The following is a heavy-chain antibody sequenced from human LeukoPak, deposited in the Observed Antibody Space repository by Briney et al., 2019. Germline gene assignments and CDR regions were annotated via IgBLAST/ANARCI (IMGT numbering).Heavy chain of an antibody. D-gene: IGHD3-10*01. CDR3: AKDMVRGVITPDY. CDR1: GFTFSSYG. Sequence: PGGSLRLSCAASGFTFSSYGMHWVRQAPGKGLEWVAVISYDGSNKYYADSVKGRFTISRDNSKNTLYLQMNSLRAEDTAVYYCAKDMVRGVITPDYWGQGTLVTVSS. J-gene: IGHJ4*02. V-gene: IGHV3-30*18. CDR2: ISYDGSNK.